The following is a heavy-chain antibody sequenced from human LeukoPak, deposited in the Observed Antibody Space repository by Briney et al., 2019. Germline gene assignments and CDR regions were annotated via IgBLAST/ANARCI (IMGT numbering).Heavy chain of an antibody. CDR1: GFTVSSNY. Sequence: GGSLRLSCAASGFTVSSNYMSWVRQAPGKGLEWVSVIYSGGSTYYADSVKGRFTISRDNSKNTLCLQMNSLRAEDTAVYYCASAPGYSSSWYAYYYYYGMDVWGQGTTVTVSS. CDR2: IYSGGST. V-gene: IGHV3-53*01. D-gene: IGHD6-13*01. J-gene: IGHJ6*02. CDR3: ASAPGYSSSWYAYYYYYGMDV.